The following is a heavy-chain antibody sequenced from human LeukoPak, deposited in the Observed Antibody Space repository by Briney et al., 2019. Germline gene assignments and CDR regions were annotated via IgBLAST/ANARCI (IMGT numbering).Heavy chain of an antibody. CDR2: ISAYNGST. CDR1: GYTFTSYG. Sequence: ASVKVSCKASGYTFTSYGISWVRQAPGQGLEWMGWISAYNGSTNYAQKLQGRVTMTTDTSTSTAYMELRSLRSDDTAVYYCARQSWDGSGSYPNRPPFDYWGQGTLVTVSS. CDR3: ARQSWDGSGSYPNRPPFDY. D-gene: IGHD3-10*01. J-gene: IGHJ4*02. V-gene: IGHV1-18*01.